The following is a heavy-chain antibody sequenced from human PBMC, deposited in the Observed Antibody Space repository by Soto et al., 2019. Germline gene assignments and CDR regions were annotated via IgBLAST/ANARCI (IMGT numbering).Heavy chain of an antibody. CDR1: GGSISSSDFY. J-gene: IGHJ5*02. D-gene: IGHD6-25*01. V-gene: IGHV4-39*01. CDR3: AVVDSTGDWFDP. Sequence: SETLSLTCTVSGGSISSSDFYWGWLRQTPGKGLEFIGSMYYSGTTYYNPSLKSRVTISVDTSKNQFTLKLISVTAADTAVYYCAVVDSTGDWFDPWGEGALVTVSS. CDR2: MYYSGTT.